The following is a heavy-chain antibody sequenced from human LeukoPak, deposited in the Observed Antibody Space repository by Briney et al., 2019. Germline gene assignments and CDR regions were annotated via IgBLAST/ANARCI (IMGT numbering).Heavy chain of an antibody. Sequence: PGGSLSLSCTASGFTFGPYTMNWVRQAPGKGLEWVSHISSSSDTIYYADSVKGRFTISRDNAKNLLFLQMNSLRAEDTAVYYCASGMRVGPNIWGQGTLVTVSS. CDR2: ISSSSDTI. CDR3: ASGMRVGPNI. V-gene: IGHV3-48*04. J-gene: IGHJ4*02. D-gene: IGHD1-26*01. CDR1: GFTFGPYT.